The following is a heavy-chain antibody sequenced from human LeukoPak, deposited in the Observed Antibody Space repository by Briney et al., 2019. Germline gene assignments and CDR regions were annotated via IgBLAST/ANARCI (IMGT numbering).Heavy chain of an antibody. CDR1: GFTFSSYG. J-gene: IGHJ4*02. CDR3: AKDRAVVVVIATLDY. CDR2: ISYDGSNK. V-gene: IGHV3-30*18. Sequence: PGRYLRLSCAASGFTFSSYGMHWVRQAPGKGLEWVAVISYDGSNKYYADSVKGRFTISRDNSKNTLYLQMNSLRAEDTAVYYCAKDRAVVVVIATLDYWGQGTLVTVSS. D-gene: IGHD2-21*01.